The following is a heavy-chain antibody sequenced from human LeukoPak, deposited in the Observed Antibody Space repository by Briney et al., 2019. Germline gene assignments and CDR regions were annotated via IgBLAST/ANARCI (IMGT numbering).Heavy chain of an antibody. D-gene: IGHD6-13*01. Sequence: SETLSLTCAVYGGSFSGYYWSWIRQPPGKGLEWIGSIYHSGSTYYNPSLKSRVTISVDTSKNQFSLKLSSVTAADTAVYYCARVIDSSSWYLGYYYYYMDVWGKGTTVTVSS. CDR3: ARVIDSSSWYLGYYYYYMDV. CDR2: IYHSGST. CDR1: GGSFSGYY. V-gene: IGHV4-34*01. J-gene: IGHJ6*03.